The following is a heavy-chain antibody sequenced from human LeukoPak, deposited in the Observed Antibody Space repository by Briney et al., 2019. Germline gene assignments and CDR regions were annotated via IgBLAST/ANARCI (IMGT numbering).Heavy chain of an antibody. CDR1: GGSISSGSYY. Sequence: PSETLSLTCTVSGGSISSGSYYWIWIRQPAGKGREWIGRIYTSGSTNYNPSLKSRVTISVDTSKNQFSLKLSSVTAADTAVYYCSKRTGLGYWGQGILVTVTS. D-gene: IGHD1-1*01. CDR2: IYTSGST. J-gene: IGHJ4*02. CDR3: SKRTGLGY. V-gene: IGHV4-61*02.